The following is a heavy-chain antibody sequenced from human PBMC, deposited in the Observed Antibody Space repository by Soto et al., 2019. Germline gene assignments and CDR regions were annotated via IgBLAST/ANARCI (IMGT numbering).Heavy chain of an antibody. CDR1: GGTFSSYA. D-gene: IGHD2-2*01. Sequence: QVQLVQSGDEVKMPGSSVKVSCKASGGTFSSYAISWVRQAPGSGLEWMGGIIPISGTANYAQKFQGRVTITADESTGTACMELSSLRSADTGVYYCARSQGSSTSLDIYYYYYYGMDVWGQGTTVTVSS. CDR3: ARSQGSSTSLDIYYYYYYGMDV. V-gene: IGHV1-69*01. J-gene: IGHJ6*02. CDR2: IIPISGTA.